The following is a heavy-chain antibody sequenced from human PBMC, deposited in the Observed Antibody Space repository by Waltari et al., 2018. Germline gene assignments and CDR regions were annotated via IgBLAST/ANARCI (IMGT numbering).Heavy chain of an antibody. CDR1: GYSVTRSYL. Sequence: QLPLQESSPGLVKPSGTLSLTCAVSGYSVTRSYLWNWVRQPPGKGLEWIGQVYGSGRTNYNPSFASRVTVSLDTSNNQVSLKVTSATAADTAVYYCACDRGRGLYLDSWGPGTLVTVSP. J-gene: IGHJ4*02. V-gene: IGHV4-4*02. CDR2: VYGSGRT. D-gene: IGHD2-15*01. CDR3: ACDRGRGLYLDS.